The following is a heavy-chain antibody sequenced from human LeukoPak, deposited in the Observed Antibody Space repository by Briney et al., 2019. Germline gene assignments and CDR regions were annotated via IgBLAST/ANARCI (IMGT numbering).Heavy chain of an antibody. CDR3: GGGGGGYSYGYREYFDY. CDR2: IYYSGST. CDR1: GGSISSSSYY. V-gene: IGHV4-39*07. D-gene: IGHD5-18*01. Sequence: SETLSLTCTVSGGSISSSSYYWGWIRQPPGKGLEWIGSIYYSGSTYYNPSLKSRVTISVDTSKNQFSLKLSSVTAADTAVYCCGGGGGGYSYGYREYFDYWGQGTLVTVSS. J-gene: IGHJ4*02.